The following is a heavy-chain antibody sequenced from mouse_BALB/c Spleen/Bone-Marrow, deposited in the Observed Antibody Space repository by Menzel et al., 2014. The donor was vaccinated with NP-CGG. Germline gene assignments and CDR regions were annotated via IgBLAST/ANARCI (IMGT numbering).Heavy chain of an antibody. J-gene: IGHJ3*01. CDR1: GYTFTDYN. CDR3: ARGGDRYDDWFAY. D-gene: IGHD2-14*01. Sequence: SGPELVKPGASVKISCKASGYTFTDYNMHWVKQSRGKSLEWIGYIYPYNGGTGYNQKFKSKATLTVDNSSSTAYMELRSLTSEDSAVYYCARGGDRYDDWFAYWGQGTLVTVSA. V-gene: IGHV1S29*02. CDR2: IYPYNGGT.